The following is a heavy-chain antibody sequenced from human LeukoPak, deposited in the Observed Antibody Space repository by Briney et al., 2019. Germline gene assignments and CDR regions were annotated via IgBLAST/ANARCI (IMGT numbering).Heavy chain of an antibody. V-gene: IGHV1-2*04. CDR3: ATGYCSGGSCYSVLVY. CDR1: GYTFTGYY. Sequence: GASVKVSCKASGYTFTGYYTHWVRQAPGQGLEWMGWINPNSGGTNYAQKFQGWVTMTRDTSISTAYMELSRLRSDDTAVYYCATGYCSGGSCYSVLVYWGQGTLVTVSS. D-gene: IGHD2-15*01. J-gene: IGHJ4*02. CDR2: INPNSGGT.